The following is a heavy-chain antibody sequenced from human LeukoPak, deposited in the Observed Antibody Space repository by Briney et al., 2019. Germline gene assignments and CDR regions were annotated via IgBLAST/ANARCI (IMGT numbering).Heavy chain of an antibody. CDR1: GYTFTGYY. CDR2: INPNSGGT. Sequence: ASVKVSCKASGYTFTGYYMHWVRQAPGQGLEWMGWINPNSGGTNYAQKFQGRVTMTRDTSISTAYMELSRLRSDDTAVYYCARGPHYYGSGSYYNEISYYYYYMDVWGKGTTVTISS. D-gene: IGHD3-10*01. CDR3: ARGPHYYGSGSYYNEISYYYYYMDV. J-gene: IGHJ6*03. V-gene: IGHV1-2*02.